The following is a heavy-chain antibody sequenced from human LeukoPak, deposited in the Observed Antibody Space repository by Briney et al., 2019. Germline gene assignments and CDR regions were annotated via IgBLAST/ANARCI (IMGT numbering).Heavy chain of an antibody. CDR3: ARGPIAMVRGGDGLRLWDHGMDV. D-gene: IGHD2-21*02. CDR2: IYHSGST. J-gene: IGHJ6*02. CDR1: GGSISSGGYS. Sequence: SQTLSLTCAVSGGSISSGGYSWSWIRQPPGKGLVWIGYIYHSGSTYYNPSLKSRVTISVDTSKNQFSLKLSSVTAADTAVYYCARGPIAMVRGGDGLRLWDHGMDVWGQGTTVTVSS. V-gene: IGHV4-30-2*01.